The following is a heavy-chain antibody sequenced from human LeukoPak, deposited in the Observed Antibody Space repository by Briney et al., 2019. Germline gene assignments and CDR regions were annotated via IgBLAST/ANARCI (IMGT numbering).Heavy chain of an antibody. CDR1: GGSISSYY. V-gene: IGHV4-59*08. CDR2: IYYSGST. D-gene: IGHD5-18*01. CDR3: ARGIRGYSYYYYYGMDV. J-gene: IGHJ6*02. Sequence: SETLSLTCTVSGGSISSYYWSWIRQPPGKGLEWIGYIYYSGSTNYNPSLKSRVTISVVPSKTQFSLKLSSVTAADTAVYYCARGIRGYSYYYYYGMDVWGQGTTVTVSS.